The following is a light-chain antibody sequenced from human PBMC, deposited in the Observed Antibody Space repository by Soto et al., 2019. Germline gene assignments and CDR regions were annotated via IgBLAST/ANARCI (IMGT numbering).Light chain of an antibody. CDR2: DVS. J-gene: IGLJ1*01. CDR3: SSYTSSSLYV. V-gene: IGLV2-14*01. CDR1: SSDGGGYNY. Sequence: QSALTQPASVSGSPGQSITISCTGTSSDGGGYNYVSWYQQHPDKAPKLMIYDVSNRPSGVSNRFSGSKSGNTASLTISGLQAEDEADYYCSSYTSSSLYVFGTGTKITVL.